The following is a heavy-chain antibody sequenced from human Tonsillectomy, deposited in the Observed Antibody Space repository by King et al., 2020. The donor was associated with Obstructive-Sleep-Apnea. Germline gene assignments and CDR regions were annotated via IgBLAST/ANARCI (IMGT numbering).Heavy chain of an antibody. CDR1: GFTFSYYW. D-gene: IGHD5-18*01. V-gene: IGHV3-7*03. Sequence: VQLVESGGGLVQPGGSLRLSCAASGFTFSYYWMSWVRQAPGKGLEWVANIKQDGSEKYYVDSVEGRFTISRDNAKKSLYLHMNSLRAEDTAVYFCARDQTIRDTAMVHWGQGTLVTVSS. CDR2: IKQDGSEK. CDR3: ARDQTIRDTAMVH. J-gene: IGHJ4*02.